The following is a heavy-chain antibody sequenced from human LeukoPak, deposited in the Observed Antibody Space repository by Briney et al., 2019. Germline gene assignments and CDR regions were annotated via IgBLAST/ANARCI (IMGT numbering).Heavy chain of an antibody. CDR1: GGSITSGDYY. CDR3: ARVTGYMTEDYFDY. Sequence: SETLSLTCTVSGGSITSGDYYWSWLRQPAGKGLEWIGRIYLGGSSSYNPSLKSRVTISVDTSKNQFSLRLSSVTAADTAVYYCARVTGYMTEDYFDYWGQGTLITVSS. D-gene: IGHD6-13*01. CDR2: IYLGGSS. V-gene: IGHV4-61*10. J-gene: IGHJ4*02.